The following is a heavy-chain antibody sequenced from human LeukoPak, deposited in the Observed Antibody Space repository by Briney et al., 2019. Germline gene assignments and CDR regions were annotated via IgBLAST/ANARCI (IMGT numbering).Heavy chain of an antibody. CDR3: ARDLVVVAATYYYYYYMDV. Sequence: ASVKVSCKASGYTLTGYYMHWVRQAPGQGLEWMGWINPNSGGTNYAQKFQGRVTMTRDTSISTAYMELSRLRSDDTAVYYCARDLVVVAATYYYYYYMDVWGKGTTVTVSS. D-gene: IGHD2-15*01. CDR2: INPNSGGT. V-gene: IGHV1-2*02. J-gene: IGHJ6*03. CDR1: GYTLTGYY.